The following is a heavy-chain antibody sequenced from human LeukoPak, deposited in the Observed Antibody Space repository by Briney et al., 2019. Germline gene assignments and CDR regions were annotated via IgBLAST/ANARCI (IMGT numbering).Heavy chain of an antibody. Sequence: GGSLRLSCAASGFTFSSYGMHWVRQAPGKGLEWVAVVSYDGNNKYYGDSVKSRFTISRDNSKNTLYLQMNSLRPEDTAVYYCARARVKVRGVITSYYYGMDVWGQGTTVTVSS. J-gene: IGHJ6*02. CDR2: VSYDGNNK. D-gene: IGHD3-10*01. V-gene: IGHV3-30*03. CDR3: ARARVKVRGVITSYYYGMDV. CDR1: GFTFSSYG.